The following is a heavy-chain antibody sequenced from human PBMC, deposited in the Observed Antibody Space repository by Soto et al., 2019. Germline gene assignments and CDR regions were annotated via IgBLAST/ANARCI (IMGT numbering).Heavy chain of an antibody. J-gene: IGHJ4*02. CDR1: GFTFSSYG. Sequence: GGSLRLSCAASGFTFSSYGMHWVRQAPGKGLEWVAVISYDGSNKYYADSVKGRFTISRDNSKNTLYLQMNSLRAEDTAVYYCVKDSTTVTFDYWGQGTLVTVSS. CDR3: VKDSTTVTFDY. D-gene: IGHD4-17*01. CDR2: ISYDGSNK. V-gene: IGHV3-30*18.